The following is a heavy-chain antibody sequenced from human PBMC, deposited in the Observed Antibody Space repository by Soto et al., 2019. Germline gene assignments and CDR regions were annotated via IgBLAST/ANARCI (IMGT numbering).Heavy chain of an antibody. Sequence: ASVKVSCKASGYTFTSYGISWVRQAPGQGLEWMGWISAYNGNTNYAQKLQGRVTMTTDTSTSTAYMELRSLRSDDTAVYYCASDLTISDILTGYFLDWFDPWGQGTLVTVSS. CDR3: ASDLTISDILTGYFLDWFDP. CDR1: GYTFTSYG. D-gene: IGHD3-9*01. J-gene: IGHJ5*02. CDR2: ISAYNGNT. V-gene: IGHV1-18*04.